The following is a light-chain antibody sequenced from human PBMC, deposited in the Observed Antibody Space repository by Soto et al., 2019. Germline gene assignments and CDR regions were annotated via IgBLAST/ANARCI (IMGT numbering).Light chain of an antibody. CDR2: DVS. Sequence: QSGLTQPRSVSGSPGQSVTISCSGTSSDVGGYNYVSWYQQHPGKAPKLMIYDVSKRPSGVPDRFSGSESGKTASLTISGLQAEDEADYYCCSYAGRYTYVFGTGTKVTVL. CDR1: SSDVGGYNY. V-gene: IGLV2-11*01. CDR3: CSYAGRYTYV. J-gene: IGLJ1*01.